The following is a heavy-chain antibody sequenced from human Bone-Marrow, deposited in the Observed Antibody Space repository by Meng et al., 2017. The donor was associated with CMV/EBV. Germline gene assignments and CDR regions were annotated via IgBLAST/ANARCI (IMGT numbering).Heavy chain of an antibody. Sequence: SCAASGFTFDDYGMSWVRQAPGKGLEWVSGINWNGGSTGYADSVKGRFTISRDNAKNSLYLQMNSLRAEDTALYHCLRDYDFWSRGGYWGQGTLVTVSS. V-gene: IGHV3-20*01. CDR3: LRDYDFWSRGGY. J-gene: IGHJ4*02. CDR1: GFTFDDYG. CDR2: INWNGGST. D-gene: IGHD3-3*01.